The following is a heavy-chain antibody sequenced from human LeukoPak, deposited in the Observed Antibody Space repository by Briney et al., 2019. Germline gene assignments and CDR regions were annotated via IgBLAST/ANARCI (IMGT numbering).Heavy chain of an antibody. D-gene: IGHD1-26*01. CDR3: AKKNPGATPFDS. Sequence: PGGSLRLSCAGSGLTFSSYDMNWVRQAPGKGLEWVSVIGSGGATYYADSVRGRFTISRDNSKNTLYLQMNSLRADDTAVYYCAKKNPGATPFDSWGQGTLVTVSS. V-gene: IGHV3-23*01. CDR1: GLTFSSYD. CDR2: IGSGGAT. J-gene: IGHJ4*02.